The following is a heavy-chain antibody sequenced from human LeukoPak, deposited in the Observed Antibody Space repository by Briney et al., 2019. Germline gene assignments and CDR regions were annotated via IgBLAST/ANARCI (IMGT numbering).Heavy chain of an antibody. V-gene: IGHV4-4*02. CDR2: IYHSGST. Sequence: PSGTLSLTCAVSGGSISSSNWWSWVRQPPGKGLEWIGEIYHSGSTNYNPSLKSRVTISVDKSKNQFSLKLSSVTAADTAVYYCARVRQAWFGDAMDVWGQGTTVTVSS. J-gene: IGHJ6*02. CDR1: GGSISSSNW. CDR3: ARVRQAWFGDAMDV. D-gene: IGHD3-10*01.